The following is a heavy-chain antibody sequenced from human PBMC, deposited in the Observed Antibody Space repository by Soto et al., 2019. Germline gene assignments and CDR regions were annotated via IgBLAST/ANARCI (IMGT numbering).Heavy chain of an antibody. CDR2: IIPIFGTA. V-gene: IGHV1-69*06. CDR3: AREGGVGATTGWD. D-gene: IGHD1-26*01. J-gene: IGHJ4*02. Sequence: QVQLVQSGAEVKKPGSSVKVSCKASGGTFSSYAISWVRQAPGQGLEWMGGIIPIFGTANYAQKFQGRVTITADISTSTAYRGLGSLRSGDRAVYYCAREGGVGATTGWDWGQGTLVTVSS. CDR1: GGTFSSYA.